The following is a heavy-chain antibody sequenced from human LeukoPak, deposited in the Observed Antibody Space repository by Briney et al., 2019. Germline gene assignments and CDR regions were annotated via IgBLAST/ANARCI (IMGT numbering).Heavy chain of an antibody. CDR1: GGSISIYY. V-gene: IGHV4-59*08. D-gene: IGHD6-19*01. Sequence: SETLSLTCTVSGGSISIYYWSWIRQPPGKGLEWIGYIYYSVSTNYNPSLKSRVTISVDTSKNQFSLKLSYVTAADTAVYYCARLSAVAGRASDYWGQGTLVAVSS. CDR2: IYYSVST. J-gene: IGHJ4*02. CDR3: ARLSAVAGRASDY.